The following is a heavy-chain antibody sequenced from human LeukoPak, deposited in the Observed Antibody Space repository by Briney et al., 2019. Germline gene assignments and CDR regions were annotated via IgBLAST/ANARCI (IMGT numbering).Heavy chain of an antibody. CDR1: GGSISSYY. V-gene: IGHV4-59*01. CDR3: ARGGTFTSLDY. J-gene: IGHJ4*02. CDR2: IYYSGST. Sequence: SETLSLTCTVSGGSISSYYWSWIRQPPGKGLEWIGYIYYSGSTNYNPSLKSRVTISVDTSKNQLSLKLSSVTAADTAVYYCARGGTFTSLDYWGQGTLVTVSS. D-gene: IGHD3-16*01.